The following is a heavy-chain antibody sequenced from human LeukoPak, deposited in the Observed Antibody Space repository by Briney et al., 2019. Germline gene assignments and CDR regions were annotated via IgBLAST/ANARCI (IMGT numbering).Heavy chain of an antibody. D-gene: IGHD1-20*01. Sequence: ASETLSLTCTVSGGSISSYYWSWIRQAPGKGLEWVANIKDDGSDKYYVDSVKGRFSISKDNAKNSLYLQMNSLRVEDTAVYYCVPLNWNPPGDFDRWGQGTLVTVSS. CDR2: IKDDGSDK. V-gene: IGHV3-7*01. J-gene: IGHJ4*02. CDR3: VPLNWNPPGDFDR. CDR1: GGSISSYY.